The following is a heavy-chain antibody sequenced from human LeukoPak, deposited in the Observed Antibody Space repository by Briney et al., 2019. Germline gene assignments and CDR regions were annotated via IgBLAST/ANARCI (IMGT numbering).Heavy chain of an antibody. CDR1: GDSINNYY. CDR3: ARHQWVPAFDI. V-gene: IGHV4-59*08. CDR2: IYYSGST. D-gene: IGHD1-26*01. J-gene: IGHJ3*02. Sequence: SETLSLTCTVSGDSINNYYWNWIRQPPGKGLEWIGYIYYSGSTNYNPSLKSRVTISIDTSKNQFSLKLSSVTAADTAVYYCARHQWVPAFDIWGQGTMVTVSS.